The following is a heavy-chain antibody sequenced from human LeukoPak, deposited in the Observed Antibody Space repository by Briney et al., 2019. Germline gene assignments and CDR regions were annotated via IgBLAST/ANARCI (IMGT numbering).Heavy chain of an antibody. D-gene: IGHD4-17*01. CDR1: GFTFRRYSFN. CDR3: ARKDYGDYTLDY. J-gene: IGHJ4*02. V-gene: IGHV4-39*01. CDR2: IYYSGST. Sequence: GSLRLSCTASGFTFRRYSFNWVRQPPGKGLEWIGSIYYSGSTYYNPSLKSRVTISVDTSKNQFSLKLSSVTAADTAVYYCARKDYGDYTLDYWGQGTLVTVSS.